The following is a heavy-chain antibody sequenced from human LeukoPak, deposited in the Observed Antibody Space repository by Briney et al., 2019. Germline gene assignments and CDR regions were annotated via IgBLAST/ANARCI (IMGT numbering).Heavy chain of an antibody. Sequence: ASVKVSCKASGYTFTSYYMHWVRQAPGQGLEWMGIINPSGGSTSYAQKFQGRVTMTGDTSTSTVYMELSSLRSEDTAIYYCATGSHVRVYDSSAYYGHYWGQGTLVTVSS. V-gene: IGHV1-46*01. CDR1: GYTFTSYY. CDR3: ATGSHVRVYDSSAYYGHY. CDR2: INPSGGST. J-gene: IGHJ4*02. D-gene: IGHD3-22*01.